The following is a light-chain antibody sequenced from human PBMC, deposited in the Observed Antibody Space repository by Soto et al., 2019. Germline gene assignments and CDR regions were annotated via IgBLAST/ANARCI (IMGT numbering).Light chain of an antibody. J-gene: IGKJ1*01. CDR3: QQYGSSPRT. CDR2: GAA. CDR1: QSVSSD. V-gene: IGKV3-20*01. Sequence: IVLTQSPSTLSVSPGERATLSCRASQSVSSDLACYHQKPGQAPRLLIYGAASRATGIPDMFSGSGSGTDFTLTISRLALSAFAVYYGQQYGSSPRTGGQGTKVENK.